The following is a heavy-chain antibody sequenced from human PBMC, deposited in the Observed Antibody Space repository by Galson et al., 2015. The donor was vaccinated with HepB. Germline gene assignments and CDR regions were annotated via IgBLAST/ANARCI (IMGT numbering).Heavy chain of an antibody. D-gene: IGHD1-26*01. CDR2: ISAYNGNT. J-gene: IGHJ4*02. V-gene: IGHV1-18*01. Sequence: SVKVSCKASGYTFTSYGISWVRQAPGQGLEWMGWISAYNGNTNYAQKLQGRVTMTTDTSTSTAYMELRSLRSDDTAVYYCARFKRPHGWDRNFDYWGQGTLGTVSS. CDR3: ARFKRPHGWDRNFDY. CDR1: GYTFTSYG.